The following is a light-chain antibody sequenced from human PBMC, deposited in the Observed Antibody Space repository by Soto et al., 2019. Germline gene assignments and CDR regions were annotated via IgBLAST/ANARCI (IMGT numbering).Light chain of an antibody. J-gene: IGKJ4*01. CDR2: LGS. CDR1: QSLLHSNGYNY. Sequence: DIVMTQSPLSLPVTPGEPASISCRSSQSLLHSNGYNYLDWYLQKPGQSPQLLIYLGSNRASGVPDRFRGSGSGTDFTLKISRVAAEDVGVYYCMHALQTPLTFGGGTKVEIK. CDR3: MHALQTPLT. V-gene: IGKV2-28*01.